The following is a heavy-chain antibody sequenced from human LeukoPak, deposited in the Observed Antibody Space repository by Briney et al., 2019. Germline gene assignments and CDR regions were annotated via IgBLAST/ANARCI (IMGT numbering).Heavy chain of an antibody. D-gene: IGHD3-16*01. Sequence: PGGSLRLSCAVSGFTFSSYGMHWVRQAPGKGLEWVAVIWYDGSNKYYADSVKGRFTISRDNSNNTLYLQMNGLRAEDTAVYHCARDTKAGITLSEYTADYWGQGTLVTVSS. CDR1: GFTFSSYG. CDR3: ARDTKAGITLSEYTADY. V-gene: IGHV3-33*01. J-gene: IGHJ4*02. CDR2: IWYDGSNK.